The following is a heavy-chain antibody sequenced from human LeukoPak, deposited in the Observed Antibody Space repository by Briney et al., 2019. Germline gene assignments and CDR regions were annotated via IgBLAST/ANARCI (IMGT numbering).Heavy chain of an antibody. CDR1: GYTFTSYG. J-gene: IGHJ4*02. D-gene: IGHD3-9*01. Sequence: ASVKVSCKASGYTFTSYGISWVRQAPGQGLEWMGWISAYNGNTNYAQKLQGRVTMTTDTSTSTAYMELRSLRSDDTAVYYCARDLGHYDILTGYYAGGPVDYWGQGTLVTVSS. CDR3: ARDLGHYDILTGYYAGGPVDY. CDR2: ISAYNGNT. V-gene: IGHV1-18*01.